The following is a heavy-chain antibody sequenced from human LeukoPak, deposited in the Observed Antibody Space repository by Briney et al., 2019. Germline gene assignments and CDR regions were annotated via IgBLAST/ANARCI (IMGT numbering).Heavy chain of an antibody. J-gene: IGHJ4*02. CDR1: GYAFTNYF. D-gene: IGHD3-10*01. CDR3: ARLGAYLRSFDY. V-gene: IGHV1-46*01. Sequence: ASVKVSCKASGYAFTNYFMHWVRQAPGQGLEWMGIINPSGGSTTYAQKFQGRVTMTRDTSTNTVYMKLSSLTSEDTAVYYCARLGAYLRSFDYWGQGTLVTVSS. CDR2: INPSGGST.